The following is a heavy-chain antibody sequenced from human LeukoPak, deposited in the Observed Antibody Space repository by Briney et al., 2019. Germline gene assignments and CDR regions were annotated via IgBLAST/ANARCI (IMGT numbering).Heavy chain of an antibody. Sequence: SETLSLTCTVSSGSISSSSYYWGWLRQPPGKGLEWIESIYYSGSTYYNPSLKSRVTISVDTSKNQFSLKLSSVTAADTAVYYCARCYYGSGSYYNFIDYWGQGTLVTVSS. V-gene: IGHV4-39*01. CDR1: SGSISSSSYY. CDR2: IYYSGST. D-gene: IGHD3-10*01. J-gene: IGHJ4*02. CDR3: ARCYYGSGSYYNFIDY.